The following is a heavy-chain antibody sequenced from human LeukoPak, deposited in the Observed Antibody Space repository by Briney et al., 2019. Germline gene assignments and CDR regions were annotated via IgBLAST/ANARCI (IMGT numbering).Heavy chain of an antibody. CDR2: INHSGST. D-gene: IGHD4/OR15-4a*01. J-gene: IGHJ4*02. CDR3: ARGRDYRFDY. V-gene: IGHV4-34*01. Sequence: PSETLSLTCAVYGGSFSGYYWSWIRQPPGKGLEWIGEINHSGSTNYNPSLKSRVTISVDTSKNQFSLKLSSVTAADTAVYYCARGRDYRFDYWGQGTLVTVSS. CDR1: GGSFSGYY.